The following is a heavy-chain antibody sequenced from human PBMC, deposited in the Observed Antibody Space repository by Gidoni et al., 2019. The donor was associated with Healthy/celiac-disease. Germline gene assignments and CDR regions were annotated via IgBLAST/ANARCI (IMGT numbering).Heavy chain of an antibody. J-gene: IGHJ3*02. CDR3: ARDRGCSSTSCYVFDAFDI. CDR1: GFTFSIYG. CDR2: IWYDGSNK. D-gene: IGHD2-2*01. V-gene: IGHV3-33*01. Sequence: QVQLVEPGGGVVQPGSSLRLSCAASGFTFSIYGIHWVRQAPAKGLEWVAVIWYDGSNKYYADSVKGRFNISRDNSKNTLYLQMNSLRAEDTAVYYCARDRGCSSTSCYVFDAFDIWGQGTMVTVSS.